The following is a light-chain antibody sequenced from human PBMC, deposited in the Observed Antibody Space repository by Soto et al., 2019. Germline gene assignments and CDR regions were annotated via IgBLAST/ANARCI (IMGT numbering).Light chain of an antibody. CDR3: QQYGSSLGVT. CDR1: QSVSSSY. V-gene: IGKV3-20*01. CDR2: GAS. J-gene: IGKJ4*01. Sequence: EIVLTQSPGTLSLSPGERATLSCRASQSVSSSYLAWYQQKPGQAPRLFIYGASSRATGIPDRFSGSGSGTDFTLTISRLEPEDFAVYYCQQYGSSLGVTFGGGTKVEIK.